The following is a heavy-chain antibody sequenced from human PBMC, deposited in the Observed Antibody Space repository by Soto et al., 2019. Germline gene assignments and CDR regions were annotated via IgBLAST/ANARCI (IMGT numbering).Heavy chain of an antibody. V-gene: IGHV1-46*01. Sequence: ASVKVSCKVSGYTLTELSMHWVRQAPGQGLEWMGVINPSLGRANYAQKFQDRVAMTWDTSTTTVYMELSGLRSDDTAVYYCARAPYSSTSFFFDYWGQGALVTVSS. D-gene: IGHD6-6*01. J-gene: IGHJ4*02. CDR3: ARAPYSSTSFFFDY. CDR2: INPSLGRA. CDR1: GYTLTELS.